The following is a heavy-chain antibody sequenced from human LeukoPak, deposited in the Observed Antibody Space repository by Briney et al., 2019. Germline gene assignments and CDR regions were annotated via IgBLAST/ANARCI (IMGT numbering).Heavy chain of an antibody. CDR2: IWYDGNNK. CDR1: GFTFSSYG. CDR3: AKVSRDGLVDAFDI. V-gene: IGHV3-33*06. Sequence: GGSLRLSCAASGFTFSSYGMHWVRQAPGKGLEWVAVIWYDGNNKYYADSVKGRFTISRDNSKNTLYLQMNSLRAEDTAVYYCAKVSRDGLVDAFDIWGQGTMVTVSS. J-gene: IGHJ3*02. D-gene: IGHD5-24*01.